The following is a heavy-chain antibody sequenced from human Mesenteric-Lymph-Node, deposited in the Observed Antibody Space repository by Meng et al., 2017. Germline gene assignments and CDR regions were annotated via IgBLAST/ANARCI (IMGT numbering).Heavy chain of an antibody. D-gene: IGHD1-1*01. V-gene: IGHV1-69*01. CDR1: GGSFSSYE. CDR2: IIPIFGTA. J-gene: IGHJ4*02. Sequence: QGQLVQSGAEVKEPGSSVKVSCKASGGSFSSYEISWVRQAPGQGLEWMGGIIPIFGTANYAQKFQGRVTMTADASTNTACMELSGLRSEDTAVYYCAKTDIGDGYYFDYWGQGTLVTVSS. CDR3: AKTDIGDGYYFDY.